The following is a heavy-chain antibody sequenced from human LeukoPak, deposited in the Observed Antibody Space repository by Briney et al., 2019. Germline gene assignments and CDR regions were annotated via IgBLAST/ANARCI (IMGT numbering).Heavy chain of an antibody. D-gene: IGHD6-19*01. CDR3: ARAPDSSGWSDWFDP. CDR1: GYTFTSYY. J-gene: IGHJ5*02. Sequence: ASVKVSCKASGYTFTSYYMHWVRQATGQGLEWMGWMNPNSGNTGYAQKFQGRVTMTRNTSISTAYMELSSLRSEDTAVYYCARAPDSSGWSDWFDPWGQGTLVTVSS. V-gene: IGHV1-8*02. CDR2: MNPNSGNT.